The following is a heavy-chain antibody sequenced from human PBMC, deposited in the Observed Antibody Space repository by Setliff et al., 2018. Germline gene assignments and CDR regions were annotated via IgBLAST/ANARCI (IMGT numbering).Heavy chain of an antibody. CDR1: GFTFSSLW. D-gene: IGHD3-22*01. CDR2: ISSSGSI. CDR3: AKEIQPRRGPVYDSSGLAFDY. Sequence: GGSLRLSCAASGFTFSSLWMAWVRQAPGKGLEWVSYISSSGSIYYANSVKGRFTISRDDSKNTVSLQVSSLRVDDTAVYYCAKEIQPRRGPVYDSSGLAFDYWGRGTLVTVSS. J-gene: IGHJ4*01. V-gene: IGHV3-48*01.